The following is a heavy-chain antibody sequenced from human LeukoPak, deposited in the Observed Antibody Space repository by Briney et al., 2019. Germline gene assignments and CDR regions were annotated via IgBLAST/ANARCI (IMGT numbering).Heavy chain of an antibody. CDR2: IYYSGST. V-gene: IGHV4-59*01. J-gene: IGHJ4*02. Sequence: SVTLSLTCTVSGGSIGSYYWSWIRQPPGKGLEWIGYIYYSGSTNYNPSLKSRVTISVDTSKNQFSLKLSSVTAADTAVYYCARVDWNRFDYWGQGALVTVSS. D-gene: IGHD1-1*01. CDR3: ARVDWNRFDY. CDR1: GGSIGSYY.